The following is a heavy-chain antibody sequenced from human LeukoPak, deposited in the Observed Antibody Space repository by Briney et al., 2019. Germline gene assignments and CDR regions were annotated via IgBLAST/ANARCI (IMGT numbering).Heavy chain of an antibody. CDR1: GFTFSRYA. D-gene: IGHD3-22*01. V-gene: IGHV3-23*01. J-gene: IGHJ4*02. Sequence: PGGSLRLSCAASGFTFSRYAMGWVRQAPGKWLEWVSPISGSAGSTYYADSVKGRFTISRDNSKNSLYLQMNSLRAEDTAVYYCAKLRDFYDSTGCSRFPYWGQGTLVTVSS. CDR3: AKLRDFYDSTGCSRFPY. CDR2: ISGSAGST.